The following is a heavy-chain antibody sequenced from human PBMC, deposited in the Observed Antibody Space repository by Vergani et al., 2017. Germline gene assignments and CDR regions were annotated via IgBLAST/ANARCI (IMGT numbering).Heavy chain of an antibody. CDR2: IWYDGSNK. J-gene: IGHJ6*02. CDR3: ARDTPYYYDSSGQGTLYYYYYGMDV. CDR1: GFTFSSYG. D-gene: IGHD3-22*01. Sequence: QVQLVESGGGVVQPGRSLRLSSAASGFTFSSYGMHWVRQAPGKGLEWVAVIWYDGSNKYYADSVKGRFTISRDNSKNTLYLQMNSLRAEDTAVYYCARDTPYYYDSSGQGTLYYYYYGMDVWGQGTTVTVSS. V-gene: IGHV3-33*01.